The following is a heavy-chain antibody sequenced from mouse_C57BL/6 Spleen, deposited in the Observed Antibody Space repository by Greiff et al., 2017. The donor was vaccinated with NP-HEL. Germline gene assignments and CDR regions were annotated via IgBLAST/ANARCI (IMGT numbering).Heavy chain of an antibody. CDR3: VRHGDYYGSSYAMDY. CDR1: GFSFNTYA. CDR2: IRSKSNNYAT. V-gene: IGHV10-1*01. J-gene: IGHJ4*01. D-gene: IGHD1-1*01. Sequence: VQLKESGGGLVQPKGSLKLSCAASGFSFNTYAMNWVRQAPGKGLEWVARIRSKSNNYATYYADSVKDRFTISRDDSESMLYLQMNNLKTEDTAMYYCVRHGDYYGSSYAMDYWGQGTSVTVSS.